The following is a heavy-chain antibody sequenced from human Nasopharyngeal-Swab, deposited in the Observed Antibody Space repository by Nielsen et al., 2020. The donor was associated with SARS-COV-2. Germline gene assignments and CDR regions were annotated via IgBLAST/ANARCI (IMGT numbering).Heavy chain of an antibody. V-gene: IGHV3-23*01. Sequence: GGSLRLSCAASGFTFSSYAMSWVRQAPGKGLEWVSAISGSGGSTYYADSVKGRFTISRDNSKNTLYLQMNSLRAEDTAVYYCAKVPLYYYDSSGPRDYWGQGTLDTVSS. CDR1: GFTFSSYA. CDR2: ISGSGGST. CDR3: AKVPLYYYDSSGPRDY. J-gene: IGHJ4*02. D-gene: IGHD3-22*01.